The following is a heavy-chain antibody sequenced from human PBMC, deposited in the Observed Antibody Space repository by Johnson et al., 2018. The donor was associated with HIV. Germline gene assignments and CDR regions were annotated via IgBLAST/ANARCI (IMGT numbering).Heavy chain of an antibody. D-gene: IGHD1-26*01. CDR1: GFTFDDYG. CDR3: ARGEGYSGSYHRRDAFDI. J-gene: IGHJ3*02. CDR2: INWNGGST. V-gene: IGHV3-20*04. Sequence: EQLVESGGGLVKPGGSLRLACAASGFTFDDYGMNWVRQAPGKGLEWVSGINWNGGSTGYADSVKGRSTISRDNAKNSLYLQMNSLGAEDTAVYYCARGEGYSGSYHRRDAFDIWGQGTMVTVSS.